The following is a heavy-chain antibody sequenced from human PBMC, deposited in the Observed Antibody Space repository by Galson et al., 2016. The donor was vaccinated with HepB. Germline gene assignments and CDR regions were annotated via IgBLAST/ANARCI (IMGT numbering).Heavy chain of an antibody. CDR1: GYTFTSHD. CDR2: INPHSGNT. Sequence: SVKVSCKASGYTFTSHDIHWARQATGQGLDWMGWINPHSGNTGYAQNFQGGLTMTRDTSITTAYLEGSRLRFEDSAVYYCAREIIHYGSGSYLDYWGQGTLVTVSS. V-gene: IGHV1-8*01. J-gene: IGHJ4*02. CDR3: AREIIHYGSGSYLDY. D-gene: IGHD3-10*01.